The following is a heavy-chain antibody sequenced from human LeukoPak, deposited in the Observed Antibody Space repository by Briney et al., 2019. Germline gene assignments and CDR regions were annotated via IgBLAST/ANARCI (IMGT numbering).Heavy chain of an antibody. Sequence: SETLSLTCTVSGGSISSGDYYWSWIRQPPGKGPEWIGYTHYSGRTYYNPSLRSRLTISADTSKNQFSLRLSSVTAADTAVYYCARLGMGYASGSYSWFFDLWGRGTLVTVSS. J-gene: IGHJ2*01. V-gene: IGHV4-30-4*08. D-gene: IGHD3-10*01. CDR2: THYSGRT. CDR1: GGSISSGDYY. CDR3: ARLGMGYASGSYSWFFDL.